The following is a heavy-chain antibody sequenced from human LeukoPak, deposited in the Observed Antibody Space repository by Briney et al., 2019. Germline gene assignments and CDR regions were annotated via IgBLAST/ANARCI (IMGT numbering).Heavy chain of an antibody. J-gene: IGHJ4*02. CDR1: RFTFSTYG. V-gene: IGHV3-30*02. CDR3: AKESTGSTSLDY. D-gene: IGHD1-7*01. Sequence: QPGGSLRLSCAASRFTFSTYGMHWVRQAPGKGLEWVAFIRYDGSNKYYADSVKGRFTISRDNSKNTLYLQINSLRAEDTAVYFCAKESTGSTSLDYWGQGTLVTVSS. CDR2: IRYDGSNK.